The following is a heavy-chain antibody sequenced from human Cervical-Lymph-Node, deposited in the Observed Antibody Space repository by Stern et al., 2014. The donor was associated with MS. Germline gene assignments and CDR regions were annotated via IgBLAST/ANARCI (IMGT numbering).Heavy chain of an antibody. V-gene: IGHV1-46*01. D-gene: IGHD6-19*01. J-gene: IGHJ6*02. CDR2: INPSGGST. Sequence: QVQLVQSGAEVKTPGASVKLSCKASGYTFTSYYMHWVRQAPGQGLEWMGIINPSGGSTSYAQNIQGRVTVTRDTSTSTVYMELSSLRSEDTAVYYCAREVAGHRLGMMDVWGQGTSVTVSS. CDR1: GYTFTSYY. CDR3: AREVAGHRLGMMDV.